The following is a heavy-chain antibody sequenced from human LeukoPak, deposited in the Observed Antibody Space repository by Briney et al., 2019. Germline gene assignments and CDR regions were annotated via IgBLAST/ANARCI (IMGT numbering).Heavy chain of an antibody. CDR3: ARSGSANYYTYYFDY. CDR2: ISYSGST. V-gene: IGHV4-59*01. J-gene: IGHJ4*02. Sequence: PSETLSLTCTVSGGSISSYYWSWVRQPPGKGLEWIACISYSGSTKYNPSLKSRVTISVDTSKNQLSLKLSSVTAADTAVYYCARSGSANYYTYYFDYWGQGTLVTVSS. CDR1: GGSISSYY. D-gene: IGHD3-10*01.